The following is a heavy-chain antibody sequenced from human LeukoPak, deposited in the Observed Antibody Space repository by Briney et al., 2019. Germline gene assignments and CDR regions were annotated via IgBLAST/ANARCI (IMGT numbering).Heavy chain of an antibody. J-gene: IGHJ4*02. CDR1: GYTFTGYY. D-gene: IGHD3-22*01. Sequence: EASVKVSCKASGYTFTGYYMHWVRQAPGQGLEWMGRIIPILGIANYAQKFQGRVTITADKSTSTAYMELSSLRSEDTAVYYCARAYYYDSSGSLYWGQGTLVTVSS. CDR3: ARAYYYDSSGSLY. V-gene: IGHV1-69*02. CDR2: IIPILGIA.